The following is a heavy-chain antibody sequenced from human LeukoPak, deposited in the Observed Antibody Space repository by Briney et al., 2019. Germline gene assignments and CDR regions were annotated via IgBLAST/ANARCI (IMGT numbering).Heavy chain of an antibody. D-gene: IGHD2-21*02. CDR3: ARHRLPSRTAKCGGDCYSLNYFDY. CDR2: INHSGNT. V-gene: IGHV4-34*01. J-gene: IGHJ4*02. CDR1: GGSLSGYY. Sequence: SHTLSLTCAVYGGSLSGYYWRWVRHPPAKGLEWIGEINHSGNTNKHPSRKSRVTMSIDTSKNQFSLKLSSVTAADTAVYYCARHRLPSRTAKCGGDCYSLNYFDYWGQGTLVTVSS.